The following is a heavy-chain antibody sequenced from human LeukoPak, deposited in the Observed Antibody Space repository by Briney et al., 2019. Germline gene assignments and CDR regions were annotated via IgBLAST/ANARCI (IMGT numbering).Heavy chain of an antibody. CDR2: ISSSSSYI. Sequence: GGSLRLACAASGFTFSSYSMHWVRQAPGKGLEWVSSISSSSSYIYYADSVKGRFTISRDNAKNSLYLKMNSLRAEDTAVYYCARDTTVNWFDPWGQGTLVTVSS. CDR3: ARDTTVNWFDP. V-gene: IGHV3-21*01. D-gene: IGHD4-17*01. CDR1: GFTFSSYS. J-gene: IGHJ5*02.